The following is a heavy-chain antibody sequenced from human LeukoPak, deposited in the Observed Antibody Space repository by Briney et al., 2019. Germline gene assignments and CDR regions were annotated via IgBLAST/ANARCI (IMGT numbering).Heavy chain of an antibody. V-gene: IGHV4-34*01. CDR3: ARVRYSGYDFNWFDP. D-gene: IGHD5-12*01. J-gene: IGHJ5*02. Sequence: SETLSLTCAVYGGSFSGYYWSWIRQPPGKGLEWIGEINHSGSTNYNPSLKSRVTISVDTSKNQFSLKLSSVTAADTAVYYCARVRYSGYDFNWFDPWGQGTLVTVSS. CDR2: INHSGST. CDR1: GGSFSGYY.